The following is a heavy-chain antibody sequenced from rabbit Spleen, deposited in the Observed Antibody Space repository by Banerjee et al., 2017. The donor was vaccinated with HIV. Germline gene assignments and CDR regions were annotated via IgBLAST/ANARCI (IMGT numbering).Heavy chain of an antibody. CDR2: INSKSGEN. Sequence: QSLEESGGDLVKPGASLTLTCKASGFSFNSGYDMCWVRQAPGKGLEWIACINSKSGENVYANWAKGRFTVSKTSSTTVTLQMTSLTGADTATYFCARDLTNVIGWNFGLWGPGTLVTVS. CDR3: ARDLTNVIGWNFGL. J-gene: IGHJ6*01. CDR1: GFSFNSGYD. V-gene: IGHV1S40*01. D-gene: IGHD1-1*01.